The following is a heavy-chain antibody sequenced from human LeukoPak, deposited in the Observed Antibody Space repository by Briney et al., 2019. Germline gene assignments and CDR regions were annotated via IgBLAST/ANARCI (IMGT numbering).Heavy chain of an antibody. CDR2: ISGSGGST. J-gene: IGHJ4*02. Sequence: GGSLRLSCAASGFTFSSYAMSWVRQAPGKGLERVSAISGSGGSTYYADSVKGRFTISRDNSKNTLYLQMNSLRAEDTAVYYCANSAWYYYDSSGYWSENDYWGQGTLVTVSS. D-gene: IGHD3-22*01. CDR1: GFTFSSYA. CDR3: ANSAWYYYDSSGYWSENDY. V-gene: IGHV3-23*01.